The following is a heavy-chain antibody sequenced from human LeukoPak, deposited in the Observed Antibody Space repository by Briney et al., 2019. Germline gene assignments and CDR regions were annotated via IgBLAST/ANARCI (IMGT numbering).Heavy chain of an antibody. Sequence: GGSLRLSCAASGFTFSNSWLHWVRQAPGKGLVWVSRINERGSSTSYADSVKGRFTISRDNAKNTLYLQMNNLRADDTAVYYCAGGRLVATSKAVAIDYWGQGTLVTVSS. CDR1: GFTFSNSW. V-gene: IGHV3-74*01. J-gene: IGHJ4*02. D-gene: IGHD5-12*01. CDR2: INERGSST. CDR3: AGGRLVATSKAVAIDY.